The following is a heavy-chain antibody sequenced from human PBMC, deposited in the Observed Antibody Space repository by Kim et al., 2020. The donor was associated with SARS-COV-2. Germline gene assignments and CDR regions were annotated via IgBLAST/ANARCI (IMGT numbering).Heavy chain of an antibody. V-gene: IGHV3-30*04. CDR3: ARDMLRGSPDFFDY. D-gene: IGHD3-10*01. Sequence: GGSLRLSCEASGFTFKSHPMHWVRQAPGKGLEWVAVISYDGTRKYYADSVKGRFTISRDDSKNTLYLQMSSLRTEDTGVYYCARDMLRGSPDFFDYWGQGTLVTVSS. J-gene: IGHJ4*02. CDR2: ISYDGTRK. CDR1: GFTFKSHP.